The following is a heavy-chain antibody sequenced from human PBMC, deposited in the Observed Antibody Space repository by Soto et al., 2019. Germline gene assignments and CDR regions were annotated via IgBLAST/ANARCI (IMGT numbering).Heavy chain of an antibody. Sequence: PSETLSLTCPVSGGSISNYYWSWIRQPPGKGLEWIGYIYYSGSTNYNPSLKSRVTISVDTSKNQFSLKLNSVTAADTAVYYCARHRPGSGGSCYDYWGQGTLVTVSS. CDR1: GGSISNYY. D-gene: IGHD2-15*01. CDR3: ARHRPGSGGSCYDY. CDR2: IYYSGST. J-gene: IGHJ4*02. V-gene: IGHV4-59*08.